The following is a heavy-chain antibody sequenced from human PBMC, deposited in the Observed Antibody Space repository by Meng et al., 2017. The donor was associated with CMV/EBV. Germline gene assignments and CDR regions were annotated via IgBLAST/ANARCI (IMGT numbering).Heavy chain of an antibody. CDR1: GYSFTSYW. J-gene: IGHJ5*02. D-gene: IGHD2-2*01. Sequence: GESLKISCKGSGYSFTSYWIGWVRQMPGQGLEWMGIIYPGDSDTRYSPSFQGQVSISADKSISTAYLQWSSLKASDTAMYYCARFLGVVVPAAMRLGAVNWFDPWGQGTLVTVSS. CDR2: IYPGDSDT. V-gene: IGHV5-51*01. CDR3: ARFLGVVVPAAMRLGAVNWFDP.